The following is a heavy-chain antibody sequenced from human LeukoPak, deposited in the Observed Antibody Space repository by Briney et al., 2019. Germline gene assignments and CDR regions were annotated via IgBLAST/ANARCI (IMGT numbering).Heavy chain of an antibody. V-gene: IGHV4-59*01. CDR2: VYYNGNT. CDR3: ARGGPFDY. D-gene: IGHD1-26*01. J-gene: IGHJ4*02. CDR1: GGSISRYY. Sequence: SETLSLTCTVSGGSISRYYWNWIRQPPGKGLEWIGYVYYNGNTNYNPSLKSRVTISVDTSKNQFSLKLSSVTAADTAVYYCARGGPFDYWGQGTLVTVSS.